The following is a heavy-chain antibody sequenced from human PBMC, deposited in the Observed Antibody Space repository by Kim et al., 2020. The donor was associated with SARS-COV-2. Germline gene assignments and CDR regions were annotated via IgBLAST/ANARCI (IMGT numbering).Heavy chain of an antibody. D-gene: IGHD6-19*01. J-gene: IGHJ4*01. CDR2: IYYSGST. CDR1: GGSISSSSYY. Sequence: SETLSLTCTVSGGSISSSSYYWGWIRQPPGKGLEWIGSIYYSGSTYYNPSLKSRVTISVDTSKNQFSLKLSSVTAADTAVYYCARLSSSGWYPYYFDYWG. CDR3: ARLSSSGWYPYYFDY. V-gene: IGHV4-39*01.